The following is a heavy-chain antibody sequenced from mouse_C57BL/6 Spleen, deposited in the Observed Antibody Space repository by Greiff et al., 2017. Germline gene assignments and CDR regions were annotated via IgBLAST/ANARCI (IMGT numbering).Heavy chain of an antibody. CDR2: IDPSDSYT. D-gene: IGHD1-1*01. CDR1: GYTFTSYW. V-gene: IGHV1-59*01. J-gene: IGHJ2*01. CDR3: ARGAYGSSYEDYFDY. Sequence: VQLQQPGAELVRPGTSVKLSCKASGYTFTSYWMHWVKQRPGQGLEWIGVIDPSDSYTNYNQKFKGKATLTVDTSSSTAYMQLSSLTSEDSAVYYCARGAYGSSYEDYFDYWGQGTTLTVSS.